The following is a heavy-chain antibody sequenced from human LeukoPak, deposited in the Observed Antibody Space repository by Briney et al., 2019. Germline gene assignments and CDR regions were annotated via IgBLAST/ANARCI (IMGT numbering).Heavy chain of an antibody. CDR1: GGAISSYC. J-gene: IGHJ4*02. CDR2: IYTRGST. CDR3: ARGSSETSTIFDY. V-gene: IGHV4-4*07. Sequence: SETLSLTCSVSGGAISSYCWNWIRLPAGKGLEWIGCIYTRGSTIHNPSIKSRVTMSVDTAKNQFSLRLNSVTAADTAVYYCARGSSETSTIFDYWGRGTLVTVSS. D-gene: IGHD5-24*01.